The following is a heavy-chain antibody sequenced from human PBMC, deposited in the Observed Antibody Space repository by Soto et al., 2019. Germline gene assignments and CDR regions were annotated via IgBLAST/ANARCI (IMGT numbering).Heavy chain of an antibody. D-gene: IGHD1-1*01. CDR3: TRGLRPSSAGTGAY. J-gene: IGHJ1*01. CDR1: GFDFSYYW. Sequence: GGSLRLSCVTSGFDFSYYWIHWIRQAPGKGLVWVSRIDPDGTTTNYADSVKGWFTVSRDNAKDTAYLQMDSLTADDTALYYCTRGLRPSSAGTGAYWGPGTLVTVSS. CDR2: IDPDGTTT. V-gene: IGHV3-74*01.